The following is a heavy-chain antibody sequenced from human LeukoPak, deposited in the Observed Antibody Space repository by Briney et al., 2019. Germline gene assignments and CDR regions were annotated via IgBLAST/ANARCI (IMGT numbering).Heavy chain of an antibody. J-gene: IGHJ4*02. CDR2: IYSGGST. V-gene: IGHV3-53*01. CDR3: ARDYYDSRGYYYFDS. Sequence: PGGSLRLSCAASGFTDRSNYMSWVRQAPGKGLEWVSVIYSGGSTYYADSVKGRFTISRDNSKNTRYLQMNSLRAEDTAVYYCARDYYDSRGYYYFDSWGQGTLVTVSS. CDR1: GFTDRSNY. D-gene: IGHD3-22*01.